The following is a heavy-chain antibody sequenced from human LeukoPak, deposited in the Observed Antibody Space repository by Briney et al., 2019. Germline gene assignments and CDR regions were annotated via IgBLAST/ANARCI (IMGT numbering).Heavy chain of an antibody. J-gene: IGHJ5*02. V-gene: IGHV1-18*04. CDR1: GYTFTNYG. CDR3: ARGSGSMVRGVIMGENWLDP. D-gene: IGHD3-10*01. Sequence: ASVKVSGKASGYTFTNYGISWVRQAPGQGLEWMGWISAYNGNTNYAQKVQGRVTMTTDTSTSTAYMELRSLRSDDTAVYYCARGSGSMVRGVIMGENWLDPWGQGTLVTVSS. CDR2: ISAYNGNT.